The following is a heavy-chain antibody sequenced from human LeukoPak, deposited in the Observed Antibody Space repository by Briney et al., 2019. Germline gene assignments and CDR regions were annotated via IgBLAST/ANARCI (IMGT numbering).Heavy chain of an antibody. D-gene: IGHD3-22*01. Sequence: GGSLRLSCVGAGFPFSDFHMSWIRQAPGKGLEWVSYITSGGGFKYYSDSVKGRFSISRDDSKNSVFLQMNSLRVEDTAVYYCARVRPGSSGSYYRTSWGQGTLVTVSS. CDR1: GFPFSDFH. V-gene: IGHV3-11*04. CDR3: ARVRPGSSGSYYRTS. J-gene: IGHJ4*02. CDR2: ITSGGGFK.